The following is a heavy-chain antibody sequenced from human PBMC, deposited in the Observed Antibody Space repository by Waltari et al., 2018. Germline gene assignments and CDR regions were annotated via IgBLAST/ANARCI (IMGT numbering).Heavy chain of an antibody. D-gene: IGHD6-13*01. CDR2: INQDGREK. J-gene: IGHJ4*02. CDR3: AMAAGTLY. Sequence: EVQLVAAGGGLVQLGGSLRLSCAASGCTLSTSWMGWVRQAPGKGLEWVANINQDGREKYYVDSMKGRVTISRDNANNSLFLQMDSLRAEDTAVYFCAMAAGTLYWGQGTLVTVSS. V-gene: IGHV3-7*01. CDR1: GCTLSTSW.